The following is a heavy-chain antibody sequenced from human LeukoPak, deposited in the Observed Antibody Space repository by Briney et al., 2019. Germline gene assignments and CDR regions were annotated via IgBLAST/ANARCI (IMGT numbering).Heavy chain of an antibody. Sequence: GGSLRLSCAASGFTFSSYGMHWVRQAPGKGLEWVAVIWYDGSNKYYADSVKGRFTISRDNSKNTLYLQMNSLRAEDTAVYYCARGDYGSYFDYWGQGTLVTVSS. CDR2: IWYDGSNK. CDR3: ARGDYGSYFDY. J-gene: IGHJ4*02. CDR1: GFTFSSYG. V-gene: IGHV3-33*01. D-gene: IGHD4-17*01.